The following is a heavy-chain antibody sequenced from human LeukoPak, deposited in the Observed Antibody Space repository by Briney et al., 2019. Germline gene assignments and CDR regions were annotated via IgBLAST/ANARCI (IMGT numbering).Heavy chain of an antibody. J-gene: IGHJ6*03. D-gene: IGHD2-2*01. CDR2: IYTSGST. CDR3: ARSHYGSTSTNYYMDV. CDR1: GGSISSGSYY. V-gene: IGHV4-61*02. Sequence: SQTLSLTCTVSGGSISSGSYYWSWIRQPAGKGLEWIGRIYTSGSTNYNPSLKSRVTISVDTSKNQFSLKLSSVTAADTAVYYCARSHYGSTSTNYYMDVWGKGTTVTVSS.